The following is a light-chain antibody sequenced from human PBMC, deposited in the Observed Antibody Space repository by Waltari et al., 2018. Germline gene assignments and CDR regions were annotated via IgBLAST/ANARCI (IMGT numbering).Light chain of an antibody. Sequence: QSALTQPRSVSGSPGQSVTISCTGTSSDVGGYNYVSWYQQHPGKAPKLMIYDVSKRPSGVPDRFSGSKSGNTASLTISGLQAEDEAEYYCCSYAGSRWVFGGGTKLTVL. CDR2: DVS. CDR1: SSDVGGYNY. V-gene: IGLV2-11*01. J-gene: IGLJ3*02. CDR3: CSYAGSRWV.